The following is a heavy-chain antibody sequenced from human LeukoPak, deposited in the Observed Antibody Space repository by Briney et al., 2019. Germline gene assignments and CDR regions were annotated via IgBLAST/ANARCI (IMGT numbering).Heavy chain of an antibody. Sequence: SETLSLTCTVSGGSISSGSYYWSWIRQPAGKGLEWIGRIYTSGSTNYNPSLKSRVTISVDTSKNQFSLKLSSVTAADTAVYYCARQVSRFLGWSAPFYMDVWGKGTTVTVSS. V-gene: IGHV4-61*02. CDR1: GGSISSGSYY. CDR2: IYTSGST. CDR3: ARQVSRFLGWSAPFYMDV. J-gene: IGHJ6*03. D-gene: IGHD3-3*01.